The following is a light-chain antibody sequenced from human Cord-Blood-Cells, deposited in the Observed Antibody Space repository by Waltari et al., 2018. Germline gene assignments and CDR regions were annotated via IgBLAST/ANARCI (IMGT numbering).Light chain of an antibody. Sequence: QSALTQPRSVSGSPGQSVTISCTGTSSDVGGYNYISWYQPPPGKAPKLMIYDVSKRPSGVPDRFSGSKSGNTASLTISGLQAEDEADYYCCSYAGSYVFGTGTKVTVL. CDR3: CSYAGSYV. CDR2: DVS. V-gene: IGLV2-11*01. J-gene: IGLJ1*01. CDR1: SSDVGGYNY.